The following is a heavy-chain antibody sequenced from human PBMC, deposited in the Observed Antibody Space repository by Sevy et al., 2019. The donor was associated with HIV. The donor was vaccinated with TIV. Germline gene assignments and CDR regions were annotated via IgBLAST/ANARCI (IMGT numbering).Heavy chain of an antibody. J-gene: IGHJ6*03. D-gene: IGHD3-22*01. V-gene: IGHV3-23*01. CDR3: AKGGGDHYDPDEIAYYFYYYNMDV. Sequence: GGSLRLSCAVSGFSFDSYGMTWVRQAPGKGLEWVSAISGSGTRTYYADSVKGRFIISRDNSKNTLDLQMNSLRAEDTAIYYFAKGGGDHYDPDEIAYYFYYYNMDVWGKGTTVTVSS. CDR1: GFSFDSYG. CDR2: ISGSGTRT.